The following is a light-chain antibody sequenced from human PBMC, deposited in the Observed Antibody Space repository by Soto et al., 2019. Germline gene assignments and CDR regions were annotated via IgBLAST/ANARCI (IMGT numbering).Light chain of an antibody. Sequence: DIQMTQSPSSLSASVGDRVTITCRASQSISYYLNWYQQKPGRAPRLLIYTTSSLQSGVPSKFSASASGTDFTLTISSLQPEDFETYYCQQSYTTPWTFGQGTKVEIK. J-gene: IGKJ1*01. CDR3: QQSYTTPWT. CDR1: QSISYY. V-gene: IGKV1-39*01. CDR2: TTS.